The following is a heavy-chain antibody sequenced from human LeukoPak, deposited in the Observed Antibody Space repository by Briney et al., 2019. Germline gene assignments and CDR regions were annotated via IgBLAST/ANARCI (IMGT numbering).Heavy chain of an antibody. CDR1: GFTFSSYS. J-gene: IGHJ4*02. V-gene: IGHV3-21*01. Sequence: GGSLRLSCAASGFTFSSYSMNWVRQAPGKGLEWVSSISSSSSYIYYADSVKGRFTISRDNAKNSLYLQMNSLRAEDTAVYYCARDSDIEYYFDYWGQGTLVTVSS. D-gene: IGHD5-24*01. CDR2: ISSSSSYI. CDR3: ARDSDIEYYFDY.